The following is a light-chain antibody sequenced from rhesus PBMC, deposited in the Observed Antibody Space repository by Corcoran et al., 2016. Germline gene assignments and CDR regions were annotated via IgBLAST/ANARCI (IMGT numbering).Light chain of an antibody. V-gene: IGKV1-22*01. CDR3: QQYSSSPYS. J-gene: IGKJ2*01. CDR2: KAS. Sequence: DIQMTQSPSSLSASVGDTVTITCRASQSISSWLAWYQQTPGKAPKVLIYKASPLKSGVPSRFVGSESGTDFTLTISSLQSEDFATYYGQQYSSSPYSFGQGTKVEIK. CDR1: QSISSW.